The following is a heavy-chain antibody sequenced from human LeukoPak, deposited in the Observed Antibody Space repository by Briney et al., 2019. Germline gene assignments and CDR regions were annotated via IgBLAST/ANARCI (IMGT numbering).Heavy chain of an antibody. CDR1: GFTFSDYY. CDR3: VREAPLQLWGNYYGMDV. D-gene: IGHD5-18*01. Sequence: GGSLRLSCAASGFTFSDYYMSWIRQAPGKGLEWVSYTSSSGSTIYYADSVKGRFTISRDNAKNSLYLQMNSLRAEDTAVYYCVREAPLQLWGNYYGMDVWGQGTTVTVSS. CDR2: TSSSGSTI. J-gene: IGHJ6*02. V-gene: IGHV3-11*01.